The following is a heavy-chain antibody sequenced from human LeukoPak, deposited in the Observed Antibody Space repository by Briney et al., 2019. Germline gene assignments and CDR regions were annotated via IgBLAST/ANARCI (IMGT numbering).Heavy chain of an antibody. V-gene: IGHV3-21*01. CDR2: ISSSSSYI. D-gene: IGHD6-19*01. Sequence: GGSLRLSCAASGFTFSSYWMNWVRQAPGKGLEWVSSISSSSSYIYYADSVKGRFTISRDNAKDTVYLQMNSLRAEDTAVYYCARVSIGWYSFDYWGQGTLVTVSS. CDR3: ARVSIGWYSFDY. J-gene: IGHJ4*02. CDR1: GFTFSSYW.